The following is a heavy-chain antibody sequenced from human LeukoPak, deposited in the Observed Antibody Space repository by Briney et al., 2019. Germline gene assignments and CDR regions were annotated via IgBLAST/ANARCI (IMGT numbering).Heavy chain of an antibody. CDR3: ARASYSSGWLPFDY. Sequence: SETLSLTCTVSGGSISNYYWSGIRQPPGKGLEWIGYIYYSGNTNYNPSLKSRVTISVDTSKNQFSLKLSSVTAADTAVYYCARASYSSGWLPFDYWGQGTLVTVYS. V-gene: IGHV4-59*01. CDR1: GGSISNYY. D-gene: IGHD6-19*01. CDR2: IYYSGNT. J-gene: IGHJ4*02.